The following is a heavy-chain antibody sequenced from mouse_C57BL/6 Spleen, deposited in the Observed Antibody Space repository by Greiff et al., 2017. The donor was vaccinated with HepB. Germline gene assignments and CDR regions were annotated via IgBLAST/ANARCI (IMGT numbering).Heavy chain of an antibody. D-gene: IGHD1-1*01. J-gene: IGHJ2*01. CDR2: ISSGSSTI. CDR1: GFTFSDYG. V-gene: IGHV5-17*01. Sequence: EVHLVESGGGLVKPGGSLKLSCAASGFTFSDYGMHWVRQAPEKGLEWVAYISSGSSTIYYADTVKGRFTISRDNAKNTLFLQMTSLRSEDTAMYYCARLYYYGSSYHYFDYWGQGTTLTVSS. CDR3: ARLYYYGSSYHYFDY.